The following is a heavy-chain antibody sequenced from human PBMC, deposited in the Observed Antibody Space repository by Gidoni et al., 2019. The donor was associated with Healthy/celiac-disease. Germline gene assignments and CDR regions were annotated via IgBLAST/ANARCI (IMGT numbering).Heavy chain of an antibody. Sequence: EVQLVESGGGLVKPGGSLRLSCAASGFTFSSYSMNWVRQAPGKGLEWVSSISSSSSYIYYADSVKGRFTISRDNAKNSLYLQMNSLRAEDTAVYYCARGFSAIYGSGSGSYYMMSDYWGQGTLVTVSS. V-gene: IGHV3-21*01. CDR1: GFTFSSYS. CDR3: ARGFSAIYGSGSGSYYMMSDY. CDR2: ISSSSSYI. D-gene: IGHD3-10*01. J-gene: IGHJ4*02.